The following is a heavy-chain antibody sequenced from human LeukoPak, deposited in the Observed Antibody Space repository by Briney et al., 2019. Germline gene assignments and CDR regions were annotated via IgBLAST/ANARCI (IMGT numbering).Heavy chain of an antibody. CDR2: ISAYNGNT. D-gene: IGHD3-10*01. J-gene: IGHJ4*02. Sequence: ASVNVSCKASGYTFTSYGISWVRQASGQGLEWMGWISAYNGNTNYAQKLQGRVTMTTDTSTSTAYMELRSLRSDDTAVYYCARGEDYYGSGSYLIDYWGQGTLVTVSS. V-gene: IGHV1-18*01. CDR3: ARGEDYYGSGSYLIDY. CDR1: GYTFTSYG.